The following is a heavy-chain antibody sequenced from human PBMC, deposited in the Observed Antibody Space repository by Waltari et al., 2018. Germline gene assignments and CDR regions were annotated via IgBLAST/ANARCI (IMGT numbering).Heavy chain of an antibody. J-gene: IGHJ3*02. CDR3: ARRGIAAAGTGAPGAFDI. Sequence: EVQLVQSGAEVKKPGESLKISCKGSGYSFTSYWIGWVRQMPGKGLEWMGIIYPGDADTRYSPSVQGQVTISADKSISTAYLQWSSLKASDTAMYYCARRGIAAAGTGAPGAFDIWGQGTMVTVSS. CDR1: GYSFTSYW. V-gene: IGHV5-51*01. D-gene: IGHD6-13*01. CDR2: IYPGDADT.